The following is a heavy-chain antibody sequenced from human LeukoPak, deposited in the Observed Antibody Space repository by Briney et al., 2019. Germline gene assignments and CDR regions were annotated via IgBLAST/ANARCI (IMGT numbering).Heavy chain of an antibody. D-gene: IGHD3-22*01. Sequence: GASVKVSCKASGYTFTGYYMHWVRQAPGQGPEWMGWINPKSGVTNYAQTFQGRVTMTRDTSISIVYMELSRLTLDDTAVYYCARALRYDDSSGYYAYWGQGTLVTVSS. CDR2: INPKSGVT. V-gene: IGHV1-2*02. CDR1: GYTFTGYY. CDR3: ARALRYDDSSGYYAY. J-gene: IGHJ4*01.